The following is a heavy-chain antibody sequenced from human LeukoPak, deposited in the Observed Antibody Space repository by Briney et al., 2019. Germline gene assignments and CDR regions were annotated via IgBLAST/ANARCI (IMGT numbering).Heavy chain of an antibody. CDR2: IYYSGST. D-gene: IGHD3-3*01. J-gene: IGHJ4*02. CDR3: ARGELRFLEWLLAY. CDR1: GGSISIYY. Sequence: SETLSLTCTVSGGSISIYYWSWIRQPPGKGLEWIGYIYYSGSTNYNPSLKSRVTISVDTSKNQFSLKLSSVTAADTAVYYCARGELRFLEWLLAYWGQGTLVTVSS. V-gene: IGHV4-59*12.